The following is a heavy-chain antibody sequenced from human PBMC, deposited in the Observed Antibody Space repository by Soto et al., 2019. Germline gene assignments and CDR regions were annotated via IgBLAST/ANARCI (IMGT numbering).Heavy chain of an antibody. V-gene: IGHV1-69*13. CDR2: IIPIFGTA. D-gene: IGHD4-17*01. CDR3: ARARTVSTTRYYYYGIDV. Sequence: SVKVSCKSSGGTFSSYAISWVRQAPGQGLEWLGGIIPIFGTANYAQKFQGRVTITADESTSTAYMDLSSLRSEDTAVYYCARARTVSTTRYYYYGIDVWGQGATVTVSS. CDR1: GGTFSSYA. J-gene: IGHJ6*02.